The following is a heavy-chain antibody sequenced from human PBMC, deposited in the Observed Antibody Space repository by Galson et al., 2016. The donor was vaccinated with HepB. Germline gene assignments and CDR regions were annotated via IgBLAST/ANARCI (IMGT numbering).Heavy chain of an antibody. V-gene: IGHV1-69*13. CDR2: IIPILGTP. J-gene: IGHJ4*02. Sequence: SVKVSCKAPGGTFSTYAFNWVRQAPGQGLEWMGGIIPILGTPNYAQSFQGRVTITADESTSTAYMELSSLRSEDTAVYYCARDGGGSGTSDFDYWGQGTLVTVSS. D-gene: IGHD2-2*01. CDR3: ARDGGGSGTSDFDY. CDR1: GGTFSTYA.